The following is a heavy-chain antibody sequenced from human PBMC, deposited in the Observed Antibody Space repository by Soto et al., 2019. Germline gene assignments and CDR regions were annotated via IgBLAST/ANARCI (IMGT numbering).Heavy chain of an antibody. Sequence: ASVKVSCKASGFTFTNSAVQWMRQARGQRLEWIGWIVVGSGNTNYAQRFQERVTITRDMSTSTAYMELSSLRSEDTAVYYCAADFYDSAAMDVWGQGTAVTVSS. CDR2: IVVGSGNT. D-gene: IGHD3-22*01. CDR1: GFTFTNSA. CDR3: AADFYDSAAMDV. J-gene: IGHJ6*02. V-gene: IGHV1-58*01.